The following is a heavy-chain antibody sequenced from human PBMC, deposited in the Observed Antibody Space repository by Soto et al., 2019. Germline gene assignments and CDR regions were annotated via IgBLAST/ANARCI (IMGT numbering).Heavy chain of an antibody. CDR1: GFTFSSYG. V-gene: IGHV3-30*18. CDR3: AKDESTMIVVVIQDAFDI. D-gene: IGHD3-22*01. CDR2: ISYDGSNK. J-gene: IGHJ3*02. Sequence: LRLSCAASGFTFSSYGMHWVRQAPGKGLEWVAVISYDGSNKYYADSVKGRFTISRDNSKNTLYLQMNSLRAEDTAVYYCAKDESTMIVVVIQDAFDIWGQGTMVTVSS.